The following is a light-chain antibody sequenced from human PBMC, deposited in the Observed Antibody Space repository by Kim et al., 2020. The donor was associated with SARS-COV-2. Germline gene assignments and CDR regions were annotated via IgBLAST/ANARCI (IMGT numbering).Light chain of an antibody. CDR3: QAWDSSTDWV. CDR1: KLGDKY. CDR2: QDS. V-gene: IGLV3-1*01. Sequence: ELTQPPSVSVSPGQTASITCSGDKLGDKYACWYQQKPGQSPVLVIYQDSKRPSGIPERFSGSNSGNTATLTISGTQAMDEADYYCQAWDSSTDWVFGGGTQLTVL. J-gene: IGLJ3*02.